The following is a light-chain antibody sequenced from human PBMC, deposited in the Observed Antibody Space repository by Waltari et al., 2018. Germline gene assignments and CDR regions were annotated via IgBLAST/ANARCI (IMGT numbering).Light chain of an antibody. CDR2: DTY. Sequence: ETVLTQSPATLSLSPGERATISCRASQSVQNYLAWYQQRPGQAPRLLIYDTYARASGIPARFSGGGSDTDFTLTISSLEPEDFAVYYCQQRKNWPVTFGGGTKVDIK. CDR1: QSVQNY. V-gene: IGKV3-11*01. J-gene: IGKJ4*01. CDR3: QQRKNWPVT.